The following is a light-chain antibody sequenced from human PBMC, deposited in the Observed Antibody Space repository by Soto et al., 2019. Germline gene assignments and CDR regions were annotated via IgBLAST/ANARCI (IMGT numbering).Light chain of an antibody. CDR1: QSVSSNH. CDR2: GAS. Sequence: EIVLTQSPGTLSLSPGEGATLSCRASQSVSSNHLAWYQQKPGQAPRLLIFGASSRASDIPDRFSGSGSGTEFTLTISSLQSEDFAVYYCQQYIRWPLTFGGGTKVEIK. J-gene: IGKJ4*01. CDR3: QQYIRWPLT. V-gene: IGKV3-20*01.